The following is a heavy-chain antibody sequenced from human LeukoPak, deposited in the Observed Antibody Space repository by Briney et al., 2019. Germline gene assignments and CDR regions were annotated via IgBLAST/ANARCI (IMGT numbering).Heavy chain of an antibody. V-gene: IGHV3-30*02. J-gene: IGHJ4*02. CDR1: GSTFSSYG. CDR2: IRYDGSNK. CDR3: AKDHKYRIAAAGRGWYFDY. Sequence: GGSLRLSCAASGSTFSSYGMHWVRQAPGKGLEWVAFIRYDGSNKYYADSVKGRFTISRDNSKNTLYLQMNSLRAEDTAVYYCAKDHKYRIAAAGRGWYFDYWGQGTLVTVSS. D-gene: IGHD6-13*01.